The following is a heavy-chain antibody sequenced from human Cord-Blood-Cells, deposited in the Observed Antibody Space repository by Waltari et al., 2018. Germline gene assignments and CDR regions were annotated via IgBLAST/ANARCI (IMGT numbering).Heavy chain of an antibody. D-gene: IGHD3-10*01. J-gene: IGHJ4*02. CDR1: GFTFGSSA. CDR2: ISYDGSNK. V-gene: IGHV3-30-3*01. Sequence: QVQLVESGGGVVQPGRSLRLSCAASGFTFGSSAMHWVRQAPGKGLEWVAVISYDGSNKYYADSVKGRFTISRDNSKNTLYLQMNSLRAEDTAVYYCARGSSGVFDYWGQGTLVTVSS. CDR3: ARGSSGVFDY.